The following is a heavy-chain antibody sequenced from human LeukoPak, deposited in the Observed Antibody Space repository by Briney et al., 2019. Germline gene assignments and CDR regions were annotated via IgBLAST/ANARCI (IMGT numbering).Heavy chain of an antibody. J-gene: IGHJ6*03. CDR1: GGSFSGYY. CDR2: INHSGST. V-gene: IGHV4-34*01. CDR3: ARDPKWELLPYYYYYMDV. D-gene: IGHD1-26*01. Sequence: NPSETLSLTCAVYGGSFSGYYWSWIRQPPGKGLEWIGEINHSGSTNYNPSLKSRVTISVDTSKNQFSLKLSSVTAADTAVYYCARDPKWELLPYYYYYMDVWGKGTTVTASS.